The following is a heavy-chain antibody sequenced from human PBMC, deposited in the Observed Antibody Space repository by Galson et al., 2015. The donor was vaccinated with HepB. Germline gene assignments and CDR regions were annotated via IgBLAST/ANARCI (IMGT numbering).Heavy chain of an antibody. CDR2: INGGGTTT. D-gene: IGHD3-9*01. J-gene: IGHJ2*01. CDR1: GFTFKNFA. CDR3: AKEALAGYNFWYFDL. Sequence: SLRLSCAASGFTFKNFAMTWVRQAPGKGLEWVSSINGGGTTTYYADSVKGRFTIARDNPKNTLHLQMNSLRPEDTAVYYCAKEALAGYNFWYFDLWGRGTLVSVSS. V-gene: IGHV3-23*01.